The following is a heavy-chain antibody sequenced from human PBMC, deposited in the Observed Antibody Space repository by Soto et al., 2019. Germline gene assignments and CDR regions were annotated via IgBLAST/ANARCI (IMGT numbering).Heavy chain of an antibody. Sequence: SETLSLTCTVSGGSISGYYWIWIRQSPGKGLEWVGYIHHTGSTNYNPSLKSRVTISVDTSKNQFSLSLTSVTAADTAVYYCARHHPNPLGDWFNPGAREFVVPVS. V-gene: IGHV4-59*08. CDR2: IHHTGST. D-gene: IGHD3-16*01. J-gene: IGHJ5*02. CDR1: GGSISGYY. CDR3: ARHHPNPLGDWFNP.